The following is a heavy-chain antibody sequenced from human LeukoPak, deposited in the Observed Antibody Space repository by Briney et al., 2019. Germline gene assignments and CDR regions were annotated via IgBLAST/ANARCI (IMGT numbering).Heavy chain of an antibody. J-gene: IGHJ5*02. CDR1: GFTFSSNW. CDR2: INSDGSIT. CDR3: AGSGSRGNWFDP. V-gene: IGHV3-74*01. D-gene: IGHD1-26*01. Sequence: GGSLRLSCAASGFTFSSNWMHWVRQAPGKGLVWVSRINSDGSITIYADSVKGRFTIPRDNAKNTLYLQMNSLRAEDTAVYYCAGSGSRGNWFDPWGQGTPVTVSS.